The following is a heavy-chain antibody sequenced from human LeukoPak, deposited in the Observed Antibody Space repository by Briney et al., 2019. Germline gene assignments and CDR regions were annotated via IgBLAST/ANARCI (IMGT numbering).Heavy chain of an antibody. V-gene: IGHV3-48*02. J-gene: IGHJ4*02. D-gene: IGHD6-19*01. Sequence: KPGGSLRLSCAASGFTFSSYSMNWVRQAPGKGLEWVSYISSSSSTIYYADSVKGRFTISRDNAKNSLYLQMNSLRDEDTAVYYSARSRIAVAGYSSDYWGQGTLVTVSS. CDR1: GFTFSSYS. CDR3: ARSRIAVAGYSSDY. CDR2: ISSSSSTI.